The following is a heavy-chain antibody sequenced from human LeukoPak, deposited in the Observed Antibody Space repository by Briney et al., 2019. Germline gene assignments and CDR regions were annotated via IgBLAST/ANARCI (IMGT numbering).Heavy chain of an antibody. Sequence: SETLSLTCAVYGGSFSGYYWSWIRQPPGKGLEWIGEINHSGSTNYNPSLKSRVTISVDTSKNQFSLKLSSVTAADTAIYYCARAVSGRFDYWGQGALVTVSS. CDR1: GGSFSGYY. J-gene: IGHJ4*02. CDR2: INHSGST. CDR3: ARAVSGRFDY. D-gene: IGHD6-19*01. V-gene: IGHV4-34*01.